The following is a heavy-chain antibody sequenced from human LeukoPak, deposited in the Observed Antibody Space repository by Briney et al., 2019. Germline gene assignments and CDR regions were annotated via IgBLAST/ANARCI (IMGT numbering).Heavy chain of an antibody. Sequence: GGSLRLSCVVSGFTFNRCWMNWVRQAPGKGLEWVAHINPDGRDTYYVDSVKGRFTISRDNAQNSMYLQMNGLRVEDTAVYYCTSWGDTTAEYFQRWGQGTLVTVSS. CDR1: GFTFNRCW. V-gene: IGHV3-7*01. CDR2: INPDGRDT. CDR3: TSWGDTTAEYFQR. J-gene: IGHJ1*01. D-gene: IGHD2-21*02.